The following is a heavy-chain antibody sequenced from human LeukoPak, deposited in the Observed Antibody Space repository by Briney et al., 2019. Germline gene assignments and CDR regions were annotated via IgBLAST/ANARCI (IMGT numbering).Heavy chain of an antibody. J-gene: IGHJ4*02. V-gene: IGHV4-34*01. CDR2: INDSGTT. D-gene: IGHD3-10*01. CDR1: GGSFSVYY. CDR3: ARSGRYQIY. Sequence: SETLSLTCAVYGGSFSVYYWSWIRQPPGKGLEWIGEINDSGTTNYNPSLKSRVTISEDTFRNQFSLKLSSVTAADTAVYYCARSGRYQIYWGRGTLVTVSS.